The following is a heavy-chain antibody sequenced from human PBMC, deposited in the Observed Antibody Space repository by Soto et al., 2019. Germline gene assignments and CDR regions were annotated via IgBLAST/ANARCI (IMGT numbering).Heavy chain of an antibody. J-gene: IGHJ1*01. CDR2: IYSGGTT. CDR1: GFTVSSNY. V-gene: IGHV3-66*01. CDR3: DSAVAGTGH. D-gene: IGHD6-19*01. Sequence: GGSLRLSCAASGFTVSSNYMSWVRQAPGKGLEWVSVIYSGGTTYYADSVKGRFTISRDNSKNTLYLQMTSLRAVDTALYYCDSAVAGTGHWGQGTLVTVSS.